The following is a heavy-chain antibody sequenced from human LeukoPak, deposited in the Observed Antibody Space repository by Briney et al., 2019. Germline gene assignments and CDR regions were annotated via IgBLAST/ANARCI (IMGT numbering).Heavy chain of an antibody. CDR1: GDSVSSNSAA. J-gene: IGHJ4*02. Sequence: SQTLSLTCAISGDSVSSNSAAWNWIRQSPSRGLEWLGRTYYRSKWYNDYAVSVKSRITINPDTSKNQFSLQMNSVTPEDTAVYYCAREACSGGSCYGEFDYWGQGTLVTVSS. V-gene: IGHV6-1*01. CDR2: TYYRSKWYN. CDR3: AREACSGGSCYGEFDY. D-gene: IGHD2-15*01.